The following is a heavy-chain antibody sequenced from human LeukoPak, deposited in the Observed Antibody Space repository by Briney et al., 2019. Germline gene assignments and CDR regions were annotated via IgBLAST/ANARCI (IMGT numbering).Heavy chain of an antibody. CDR3: ARVGANSLYGGSDY. V-gene: IGHV1-18*01. CDR2: ISAYNGNT. Sequence: ASVKVSCKASGYTFTSYGISWVRQAPGQGLEWLGWISAYNGNTNYAQKLQGRVTMTTDTSTSTAYMELRSLRSDDTAVYYCARVGANSLYGGSDYWGKGTLVTVSS. CDR1: GYTFTSYG. J-gene: IGHJ4*02. D-gene: IGHD4-23*01.